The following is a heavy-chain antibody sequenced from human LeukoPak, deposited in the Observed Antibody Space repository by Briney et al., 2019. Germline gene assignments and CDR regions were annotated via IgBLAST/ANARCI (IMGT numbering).Heavy chain of an antibody. CDR2: IHYSGST. D-gene: IGHD5-18*01. Sequence: SEALSLTCTVSGGSISSYYWSWIRQPPGKGLEWIGYIHYSGSTNYNPSLKSRVIISVDTSKNQFSLKLSSVTAADTAVYYCASGGYSYGYRPLDYWGQGTLVTVSS. CDR3: ASGGYSYGYRPLDY. CDR1: GGSISSYY. V-gene: IGHV4-59*01. J-gene: IGHJ4*02.